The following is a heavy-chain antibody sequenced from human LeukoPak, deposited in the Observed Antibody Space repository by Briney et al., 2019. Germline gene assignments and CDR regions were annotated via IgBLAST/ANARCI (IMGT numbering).Heavy chain of an antibody. CDR2: LSSIGST. J-gene: IGHJ4*02. Sequence: SETLSLTCTVSGVSISSGNYYWTWIRQRPGKGLEWLGCLSSIGSTYYNPSLKSRLSISVGTSKNQFSLSLTSVTAADTALCYCVRDRGDYSGDPGYFDFWGQGIQVTASS. CDR3: VRDRGDYSGDPGYFDF. D-gene: IGHD4-23*01. CDR1: GVSISSGNYY. V-gene: IGHV4-31*03.